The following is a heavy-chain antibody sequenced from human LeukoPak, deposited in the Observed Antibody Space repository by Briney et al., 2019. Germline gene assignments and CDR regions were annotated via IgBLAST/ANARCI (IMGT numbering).Heavy chain of an antibody. Sequence: SETLSLTCTVSGGSISSSSYYWGWIRQPPGKGLEWIGSIYYSGSTYYNPSLKSRVTISVDTSKNQFSLKLSSVTAADTAVYYCARHSDQTGAFDYWGQGTLVTVSS. CDR1: GGSISSSSYY. CDR3: ARHSDQTGAFDY. J-gene: IGHJ4*02. D-gene: IGHD7-27*01. CDR2: IYYSGST. V-gene: IGHV4-39*01.